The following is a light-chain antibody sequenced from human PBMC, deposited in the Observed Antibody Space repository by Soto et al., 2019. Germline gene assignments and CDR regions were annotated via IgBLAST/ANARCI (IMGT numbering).Light chain of an antibody. CDR2: DAS. Sequence: DSGLTQNKTTLSLSTGERATLSCRASQNVSSYLAWYQQKPGQAPRLLICDASNRATGIPDRFSGSGSGTDFTLTISILEHEDLAVYYGQQYGISGTFAQGTNVDI. CDR3: QQYGISGT. CDR1: QNVSSY. J-gene: IGKJ1*01. V-gene: IGKV3-11*01.